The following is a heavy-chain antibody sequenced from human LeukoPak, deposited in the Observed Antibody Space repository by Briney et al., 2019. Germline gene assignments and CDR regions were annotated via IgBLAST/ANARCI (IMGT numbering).Heavy chain of an antibody. J-gene: IGHJ3*02. D-gene: IGHD1-26*01. CDR2: IVVGSGNT. CDR1: GFTFTSSA. CDR3: AAGYRWELLLLSDAFDI. V-gene: IGHV1-58*01. Sequence: GTSVKVSGKASGFTFTSSAVQWVRQARGQRLEWIGWIVVGSGNTNYAQKFQERVTITRDMSTSTAYMELSSRRSEDTAVYYCAAGYRWELLLLSDAFDIWGQGTMVTVSS.